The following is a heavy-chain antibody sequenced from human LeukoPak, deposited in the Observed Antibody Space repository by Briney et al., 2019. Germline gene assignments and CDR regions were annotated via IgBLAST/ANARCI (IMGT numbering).Heavy chain of an antibody. CDR3: ARDSAQCTGGYCYLVS. J-gene: IGHJ4*02. D-gene: IGHD2-8*02. V-gene: IGHV3-74*03. CDR2: INSDGSAT. Sequence: PGGSLRLSCEASGFTFSRYWMHWVRQAPGKGLMWVSRINSDGSATTYADFVKGRFTISRDNAKNTVYLQMNSLRAEDTAVYYCARDSAQCTGGYCYLVSWGQGTLVTVSS. CDR1: GFTFSRYW.